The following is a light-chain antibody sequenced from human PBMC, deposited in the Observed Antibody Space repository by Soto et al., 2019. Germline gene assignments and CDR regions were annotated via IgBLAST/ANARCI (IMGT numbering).Light chain of an antibody. V-gene: IGLV1-47*01. CDR3: YSWAACLSGFVV. Sequence: QSVLTQPPSASGTPGQRVTISCSGSSSNIGSNSVIWYQQLPGTAPKVLMYRNSQRPSGVPDRFSGSKSGTSASLAISGLRSEDYADYYCYSWAACLSGFVVFGGGTKVTVL. CDR2: RNS. J-gene: IGLJ2*01. CDR1: SSNIGSNS.